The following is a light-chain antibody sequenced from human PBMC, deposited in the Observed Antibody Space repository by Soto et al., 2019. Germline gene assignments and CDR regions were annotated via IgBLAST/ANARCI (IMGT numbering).Light chain of an antibody. V-gene: IGLV4-69*01. CDR1: SGHSSYA. Sequence: QHVLTQSPSASASLGASVKLTCTLSSGHSSYAIAWHQKQPGKGPRYLMDLNNDGSHTKGDGIPDRFSGSSSGADRYLIISSLQSEDEADYYCQTWGTGFQFFGGGTKVTVL. CDR3: QTWGTGFQF. CDR2: LNNDGSH. J-gene: IGLJ2*01.